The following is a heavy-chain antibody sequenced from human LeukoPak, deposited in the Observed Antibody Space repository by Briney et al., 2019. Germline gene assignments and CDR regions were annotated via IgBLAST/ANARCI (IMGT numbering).Heavy chain of an antibody. CDR3: ARNHNYDFWSGYYPRSDWFDP. Sequence: GASVKVSCKASGYTFTGYYMHWVRQAPGQGLEWMGWINPNSGGTNYAQKFQGRVTTTRDTSISTAYMELSRLRSDDTAVYYCARNHNYDFWSGYYPRSDWFDPWGQGTLVTVSP. CDR2: INPNSGGT. J-gene: IGHJ5*02. D-gene: IGHD3-3*01. CDR1: GYTFTGYY. V-gene: IGHV1-2*02.